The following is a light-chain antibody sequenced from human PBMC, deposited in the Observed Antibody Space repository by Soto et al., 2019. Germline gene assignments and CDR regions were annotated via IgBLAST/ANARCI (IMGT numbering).Light chain of an antibody. J-gene: IGLJ1*01. V-gene: IGLV1-51*01. CDR3: GAWDDSLNVYV. CDR2: DDN. CDR1: SSNLAYNS. Sequence: QSLLAKPPSVSAAPGQNVTISCSGSSSNLAYNSLSWYQQLPGTAPKLLIYDDNKRPSGIPARFSGSKSGTSATLGITGLETGDEADYYCGAWDDSLNVYVFGSGTKVTVL.